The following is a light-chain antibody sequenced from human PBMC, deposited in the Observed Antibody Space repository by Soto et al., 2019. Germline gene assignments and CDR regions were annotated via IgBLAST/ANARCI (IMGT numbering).Light chain of an antibody. CDR1: ISDVGDNY. CDR2: EVS. Sequence: PLNQPASASGSPRQAFTIACTGTISDVGDNYVSWYQQHLGKAPKRIIYEVSQRPSGVPDRFSGSKSGNTASLTVSGLQTEVEADYCCSAYAGSNNFVFGSGTKVTVL. CDR3: SAYAGSNNFV. J-gene: IGLJ1*01. V-gene: IGLV2-8*01.